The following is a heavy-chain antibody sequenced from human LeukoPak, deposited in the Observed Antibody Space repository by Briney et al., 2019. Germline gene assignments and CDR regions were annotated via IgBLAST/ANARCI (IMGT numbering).Heavy chain of an antibody. CDR2: IKSKTDGGTT. D-gene: IGHD3-22*01. CDR1: GFTFTNAW. CDR3: TTAITMTLGAFDI. Sequence: GGSLRLSCAASGFTFTNAWMIWVRQAPGKGLEWVGRIKSKTDGGTTDYAAPVKGRFTFSRDDSKNTLYVQMNSLKTDDTAVYYCTTAITMTLGAFDIWGHGTMVTVSS. V-gene: IGHV3-15*01. J-gene: IGHJ3*02.